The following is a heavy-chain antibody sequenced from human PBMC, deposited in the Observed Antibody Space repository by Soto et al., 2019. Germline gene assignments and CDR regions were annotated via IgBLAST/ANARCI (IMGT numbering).Heavy chain of an antibody. V-gene: IGHV1-24*01. CDR3: ATVFSGYSSGWHGWFDP. CDR2: FDPEDGET. D-gene: IGHD6-19*01. J-gene: IGHJ5*02. Sequence: ASVKVSCKVSGYTLTELSMHWVRQAPGKGLEWMGGFDPEDGETIYAQKFQGRVTMTEDTSTDTAYMELSSLRPEDTAVYYCATVFSGYSSGWHGWFDPWGQGTLVTVSS. CDR1: GYTLTELS.